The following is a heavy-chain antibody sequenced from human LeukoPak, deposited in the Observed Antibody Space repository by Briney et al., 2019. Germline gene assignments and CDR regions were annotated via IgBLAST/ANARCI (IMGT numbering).Heavy chain of an antibody. CDR1: GFTFSSYS. J-gene: IGHJ6*03. CDR2: ITSGSSHI. D-gene: IGHD1-26*01. CDR3: ARDPYSGSYGADYYYYMDV. V-gene: IGHV3-21*01. Sequence: GGSLRLSRAASGFTFSSYSMNWVRQTPGQGLEWVSSITSGSSHIYYADSVKGRFTISRDNAKSSLYLQMNSLRAEDTAVYYCARDPYSGSYGADYYYYMDVWGKGTTVTISS.